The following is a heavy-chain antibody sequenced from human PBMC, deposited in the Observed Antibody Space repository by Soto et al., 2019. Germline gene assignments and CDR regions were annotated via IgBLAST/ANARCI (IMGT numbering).Heavy chain of an antibody. CDR2: ISYTERT. CDR3: ARGPATGPRWSDP. D-gene: IGHD6-13*01. CDR1: GGSINSGAYY. V-gene: IGHV4-31*03. J-gene: IGHJ5*02. Sequence: HVQLQESGPGLVKPSQTLSLTCSVSGGSINSGAYYWGWIRQHPGKGLEWIGYISYTERTYSNPSRQSRATIALDMSESQFAPKLTSVTAADTAGYVWARGPATGPRWSDPGGQGTRVTVPP.